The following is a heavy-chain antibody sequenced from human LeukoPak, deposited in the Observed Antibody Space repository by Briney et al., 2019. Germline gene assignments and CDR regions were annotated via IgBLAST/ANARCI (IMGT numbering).Heavy chain of an antibody. D-gene: IGHD6-19*01. J-gene: IGHJ4*02. CDR3: TRSDCSSGRCPGFDN. V-gene: IGHV6-1*01. CDR2: TYYRSKWFI. CDR1: GDSVSSNSAA. Sequence: SQTLSLTCGISGDSVSSNSAAWNWIRQSPSRGLEWLGRTYYRSKWFINYAPSVKSRIIINPDTPKNLVSLQLNSVTPEDTAVYYCTRSDCSSGRCPGFDNWGQGTLATVSS.